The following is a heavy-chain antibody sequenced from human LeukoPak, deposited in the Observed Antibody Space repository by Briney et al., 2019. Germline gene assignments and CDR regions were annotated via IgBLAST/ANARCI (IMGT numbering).Heavy chain of an antibody. CDR1: GFTFSSYG. J-gene: IGHJ4*02. Sequence: GGSLRLSCAASGFTFSSYGMHWVRQAPGKGLEWVAVISYDGSNKYYADSVKGRFAISRDNSKNTLYLQMNSLRAEDTAVYYCAKDLVIAAAGTDWGQGTLVTVSS. CDR2: ISYDGSNK. CDR3: AKDLVIAAAGTD. D-gene: IGHD6-13*01. V-gene: IGHV3-30*18.